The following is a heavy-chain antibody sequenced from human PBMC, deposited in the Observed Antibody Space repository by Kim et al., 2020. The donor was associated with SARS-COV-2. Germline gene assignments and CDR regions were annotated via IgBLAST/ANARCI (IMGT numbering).Heavy chain of an antibody. D-gene: IGHD3-22*01. Sequence: GGSLRLSCVASGFTFTKYAMTWLRQAPGKGLEWVAGISISGENAKYTDSVKGRFTISRDNSKDTVYLHLRRLRAEDKAIYYCERDVYSGLDGIAEYIQDWGQGTQVTVSA. V-gene: IGHV3-23*01. CDR1: GFTFTKYA. CDR2: ISISGENA. J-gene: IGHJ1*01. CDR3: ERDVYSGLDGIAEYIQD.